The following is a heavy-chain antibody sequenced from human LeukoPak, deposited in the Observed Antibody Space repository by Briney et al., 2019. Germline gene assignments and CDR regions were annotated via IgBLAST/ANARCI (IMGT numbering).Heavy chain of an antibody. CDR2: INPIGGST. CDR3: ARTQRFWSGTEKYYFDY. J-gene: IGHJ4*02. Sequence: ASVKVSCKASGYTFTSYYMHWVRQAPGQGLEWMGIINPIGGSTSYAQKFQGRVTMTRDTSTSTVYMELSRLRSEDTAVYYCARTQRFWSGTEKYYFDYWGQGTLVTVSS. CDR1: GYTFTSYY. V-gene: IGHV1-46*01. D-gene: IGHD3-3*01.